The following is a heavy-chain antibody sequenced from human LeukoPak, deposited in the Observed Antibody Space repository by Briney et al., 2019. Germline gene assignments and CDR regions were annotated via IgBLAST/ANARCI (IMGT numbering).Heavy chain of an antibody. D-gene: IGHD3-22*01. J-gene: IGHJ4*02. CDR1: GYSISSGYY. Sequence: SETLSLTCAVSGYSISSGYYWGWIRQPPGKGLEWIGSIYHSGSTYYNPSLKSRVTISVDTSKNQFSLKLSSVTAADTAVYYCARDMGYYYDSSGYYDYWGQGTLVTVSS. CDR2: IYHSGST. V-gene: IGHV4-38-2*02. CDR3: ARDMGYYYDSSGYYDY.